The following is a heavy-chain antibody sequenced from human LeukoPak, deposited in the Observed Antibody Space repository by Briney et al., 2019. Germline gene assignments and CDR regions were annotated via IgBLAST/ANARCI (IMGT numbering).Heavy chain of an antibody. Sequence: ASVKVSCKASGGTFSSYAISWVRQAPGQGLGWMGGIIPIFGTANYAQKFQGRVTITTDESTSTAYMELSSLRSEDTAVYYCAAPQEWELRYFQHWGQGTLVTISS. CDR1: GGTFSSYA. D-gene: IGHD1-26*01. CDR3: AAPQEWELRYFQH. J-gene: IGHJ1*01. V-gene: IGHV1-69*05. CDR2: IIPIFGTA.